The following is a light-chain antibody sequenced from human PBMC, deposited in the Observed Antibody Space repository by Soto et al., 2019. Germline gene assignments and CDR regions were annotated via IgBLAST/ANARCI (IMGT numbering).Light chain of an antibody. CDR3: QQYNGYSTWT. V-gene: IGKV1-9*01. J-gene: IGKJ1*01. CDR2: AAS. CDR1: QGISSY. Sequence: IQLTQSPSSLSASVGDRVTITCRASQGISSYLAWYQQKPGKAPKLLIYAASTLQSGVPSRFSGSGSGTEFTLTISSLQPDDFATYYCQQYNGYSTWTFGQGTKVEMK.